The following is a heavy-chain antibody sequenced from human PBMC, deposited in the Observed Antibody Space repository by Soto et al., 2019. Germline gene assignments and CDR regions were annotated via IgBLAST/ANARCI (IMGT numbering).Heavy chain of an antibody. CDR2: LHISGST. V-gene: IGHV4-4*07. CDR3: ARMYNSGFYRPEGDYYFYGMDV. CDR1: GASIRDYH. Sequence: SETLSLTCSVSGASIRDYHWSWVRQPAGKGLEWIGRLHISGSTKYNPSLKSRVTMSADTSVNQFSLTLRSVTAADTAIYYCARMYNSGFYRPEGDYYFYGMDVWGQGTTVTVSS. J-gene: IGHJ6*02. D-gene: IGHD6-19*01.